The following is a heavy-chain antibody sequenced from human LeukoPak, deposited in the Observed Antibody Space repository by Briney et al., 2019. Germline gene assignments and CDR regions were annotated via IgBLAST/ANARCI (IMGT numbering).Heavy chain of an antibody. CDR3: AREIRGVINYYFDY. V-gene: IGHV3-23*01. D-gene: IGHD3-10*01. J-gene: IGHJ4*02. CDR2: ISGSGGST. Sequence: GGSLRLSCAASGFTFSSYAMSWVRQAPGKGLEWVSAISGSGGSTYYADSVKGRFTISRDNSKNTLYLQMNSLRAGDTAVYYCAREIRGVINYYFDYWGQGTLVTVSS. CDR1: GFTFSSYA.